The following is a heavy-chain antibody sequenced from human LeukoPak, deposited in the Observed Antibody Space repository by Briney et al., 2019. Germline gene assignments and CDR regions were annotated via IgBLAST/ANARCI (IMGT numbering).Heavy chain of an antibody. Sequence: GGSLRLSCAASGFTGISNYMSWVRQAPGKGLEWVSTIGGSSGSTHYADSVKGRFTISRDNSKNTLYLQMNSLRAEDTAVYYCAKLVGAIPTDYWGQGTLVTVSS. CDR1: GFTGISNY. D-gene: IGHD1-26*01. CDR2: IGGSSGST. CDR3: AKLVGAIPTDY. V-gene: IGHV3-23*01. J-gene: IGHJ4*02.